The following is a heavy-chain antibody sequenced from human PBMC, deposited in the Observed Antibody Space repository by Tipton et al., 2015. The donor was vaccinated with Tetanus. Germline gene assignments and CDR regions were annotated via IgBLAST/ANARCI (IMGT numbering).Heavy chain of an antibody. CDR2: IHSSGRT. V-gene: IGHV4-59*01. D-gene: IGHD5-12*01. CDR3: ASRAWVGCDSPYDY. Sequence: TLSLTCTVSGDSITNYYWSWVRQSPGRGLEWIGYIHSSGRTNYNPSLKSRVTISLDTLKNQFSLKLSSVTATDTAVYYCASRAWVGCDSPYDYWGQGALVTVSS. J-gene: IGHJ4*02. CDR1: GDSITNYY.